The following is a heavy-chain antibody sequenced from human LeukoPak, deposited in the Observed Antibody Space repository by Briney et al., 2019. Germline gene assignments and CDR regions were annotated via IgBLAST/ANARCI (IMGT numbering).Heavy chain of an antibody. CDR3: ARLMITILDD. J-gene: IGHJ4*02. Sequence: GGSLRLSCAASGFTFSSYSMNWVRQAPGKGLEWVSSISSSSSYIYYADSVKGRFTISRDNAKNSLYLRMNSLRAEDTAVYYCARLMITILDDWGQGTLVTVSS. CDR1: GFTFSSYS. D-gene: IGHD3-16*01. CDR2: ISSSSSYI. V-gene: IGHV3-21*01.